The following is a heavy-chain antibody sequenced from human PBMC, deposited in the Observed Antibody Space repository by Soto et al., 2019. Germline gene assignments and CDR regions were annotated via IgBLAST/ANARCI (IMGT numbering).Heavy chain of an antibody. CDR2: IIPIFGTA. D-gene: IGHD2-2*01. CDR3: AREYCISTSCLAEYYYYGMDV. V-gene: IGHV1-69*12. CDR1: GGTFSSYA. Sequence: QVQLVQSGAEVKKPGSSVKVSCKASGGTFSSYAISWVRQSPGQGLEWMGGIIPIFGTANYAQQLQGRVTNTADESTSTAYMELSSLRSEDTAVYSCAREYCISTSCLAEYYYYGMDVWGQGTTVTVSS. J-gene: IGHJ6*02.